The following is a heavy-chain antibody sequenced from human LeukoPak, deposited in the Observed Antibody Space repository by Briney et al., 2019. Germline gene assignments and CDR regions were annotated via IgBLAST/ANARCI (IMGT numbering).Heavy chain of an antibody. Sequence: SETLSLTCTVSGGSISSSTYYWGWIRQPPGKGLEWIGYIYYSGSTNYNPSLKSRVTISVDTSKNQFSLKLSSVTAADTAVYYCARRVVVAATPVWYFDLWGRGTLVTVSS. D-gene: IGHD2-15*01. CDR1: GGSISSSTYY. J-gene: IGHJ2*01. CDR2: IYYSGST. CDR3: ARRVVVAATPVWYFDL. V-gene: IGHV4-61*05.